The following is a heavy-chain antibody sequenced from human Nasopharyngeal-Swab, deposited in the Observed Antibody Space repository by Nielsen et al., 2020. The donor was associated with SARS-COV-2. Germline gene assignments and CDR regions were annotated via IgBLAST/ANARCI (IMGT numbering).Heavy chain of an antibody. CDR1: GFTFSSYS. Sequence: GGSLRLSCAASGFTFSSYSMNWVRQAPGKGLEWVSSISSSSSYIYYADSVKGRFTISRDNAKNSLYLQMNSLRAEDTAAYYCARDMIAAAGPYYYYYYGMDVWGQGTTVTVSS. D-gene: IGHD6-13*01. V-gene: IGHV3-21*01. J-gene: IGHJ6*02. CDR2: ISSSSSYI. CDR3: ARDMIAAAGPYYYYYYGMDV.